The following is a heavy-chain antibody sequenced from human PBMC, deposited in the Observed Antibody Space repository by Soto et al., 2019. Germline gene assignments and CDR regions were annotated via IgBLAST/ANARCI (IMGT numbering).Heavy chain of an antibody. V-gene: IGHV3-23*01. J-gene: IGHJ4*02. Sequence: SGGSLRLSCAASGFTFSSYAMSWVRQAPGKGLEWVSAISGSGGSTYYPDSVKGRFTISRDNSKNTLYLQMNSLRAEDTALYYCAKDVRGGYYGSFDFWGQGAPVTVSS. CDR1: GFTFSSYA. CDR3: AKDVRGGYYGSFDF. CDR2: ISGSGGST. D-gene: IGHD3-22*01.